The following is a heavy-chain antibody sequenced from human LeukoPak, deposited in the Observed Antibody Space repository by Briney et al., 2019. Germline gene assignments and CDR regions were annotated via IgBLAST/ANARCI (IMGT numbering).Heavy chain of an antibody. D-gene: IGHD3-10*01. CDR3: ARHAVTMVRGVITHYYYYYMDV. CDR2: IYYSGST. CDR1: GGSISSCY. Sequence: SETLSLTCTVSGGSISSCYWSWIRQPPGKGLEWIGYIYYSGSTNYNPSLKSRVTISVDTSKNQFSLKLSSVTAADTAVYYCARHAVTMVRGVITHYYYYYMDVWGKGTTVTISS. V-gene: IGHV4-59*01. J-gene: IGHJ6*03.